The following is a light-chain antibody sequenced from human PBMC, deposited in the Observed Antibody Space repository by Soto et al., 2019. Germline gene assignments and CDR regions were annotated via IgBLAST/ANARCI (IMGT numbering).Light chain of an antibody. V-gene: IGKV3-20*01. CDR3: EQYDKSIT. Sequence: EVVLTQSPGTLSLSPGESATLSCRASQSVSSSYLAWYQQKPGQAPRLLIYGASSRATGIPDRFSGSGSGTDFTLTINRLEPEDFAVYYCEQYDKSITFGGGTKVDIK. CDR1: QSVSSSY. J-gene: IGKJ4*01. CDR2: GAS.